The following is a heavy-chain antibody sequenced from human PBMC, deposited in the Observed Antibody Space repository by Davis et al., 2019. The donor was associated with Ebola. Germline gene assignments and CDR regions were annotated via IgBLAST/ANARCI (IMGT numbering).Heavy chain of an antibody. CDR3: ARDGYGYYYGMDV. CDR1: GGSFSGYY. J-gene: IGHJ6*02. V-gene: IGHV4-34*01. Sequence: MPSETLSLTCAVYGGSFSGYYWSWIRQPPGKGLEWIGEINHSGSTNYNPSLKSRVTISVDTSKNQFSLKLSSVTAADTAVYYCARDGYGYYYGMDVWGQGTTATVSS. CDR2: INHSGST. D-gene: IGHD1-1*01.